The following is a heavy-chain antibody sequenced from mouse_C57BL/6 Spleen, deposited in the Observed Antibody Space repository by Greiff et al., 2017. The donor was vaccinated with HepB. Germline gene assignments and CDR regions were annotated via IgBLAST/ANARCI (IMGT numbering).Heavy chain of an antibody. V-gene: IGHV1-81*01. CDR2: IYPRSGNT. CDR1: GYTFTSYG. Sequence: QVHVKQSGAELARPGASVKLSCKASGYTFTSYGISWVKQRTGQGLEWIGEIYPRSGNTYYNEKFKGKATLTADKSSSTAYMELRSLTSEDSAVYFCARSDGLTEGYWGQGTTLTVSS. J-gene: IGHJ2*01. D-gene: IGHD2-3*01. CDR3: ARSDGLTEGY.